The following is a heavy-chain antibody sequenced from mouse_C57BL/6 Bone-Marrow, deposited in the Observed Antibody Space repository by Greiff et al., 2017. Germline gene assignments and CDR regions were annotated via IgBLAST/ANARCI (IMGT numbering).Heavy chain of an antibody. Sequence: VQLKQSGPELVKPGASVKISCKASGYSFTDYNMNWVKQSNGKSLEWIRVINPNYGTTSYNQKFKGKATLTVDQSSSTAYMQLNSLTSEDSAVYYCARSRDYYGSSPYWYFDVWGTGTTVTVSS. CDR2: INPNYGTT. CDR3: ARSRDYYGSSPYWYFDV. V-gene: IGHV1-39*01. CDR1: GYSFTDYN. J-gene: IGHJ1*03. D-gene: IGHD1-1*01.